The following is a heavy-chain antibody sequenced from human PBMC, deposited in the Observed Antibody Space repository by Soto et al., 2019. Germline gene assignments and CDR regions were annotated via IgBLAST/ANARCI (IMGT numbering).Heavy chain of an antibody. CDR2: ISSSGTTE. CDR3: ARGGPLDS. Sequence: GGSLRLSCAVSGFTFAHHEMSWVRQAPGKGLEWLSGISSSGTTEFYADSVKGRSTISRDNANKLLFLQLNSLRAEDTAVYFCARGGPLDSWGQGTLVTVSS. CDR1: GFTFAHHE. V-gene: IGHV3-48*03. J-gene: IGHJ4*02.